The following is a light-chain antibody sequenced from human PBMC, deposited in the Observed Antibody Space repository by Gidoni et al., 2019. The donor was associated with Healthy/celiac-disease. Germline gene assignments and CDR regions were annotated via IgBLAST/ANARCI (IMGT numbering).Light chain of an antibody. J-gene: IGLJ3*02. CDR2: DVS. Sequence: QSALTQPASVSGSPGKSITISCTGTSSDVGGYNYVSWYQQHPGKAPKLMIYDVSKRPSGVSYRFSGSKSGNTASLTISGLQAEDEADYYCSSYTSSSTWVFGGGTKLTVL. CDR1: SSDVGGYNY. CDR3: SSYTSSSTWV. V-gene: IGLV2-14*01.